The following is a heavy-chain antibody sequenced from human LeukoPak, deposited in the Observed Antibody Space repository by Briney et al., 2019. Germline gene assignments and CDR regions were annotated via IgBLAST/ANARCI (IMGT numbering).Heavy chain of an antibody. CDR2: IYYSGST. J-gene: IGHJ4*02. D-gene: IGHD1-26*01. V-gene: IGHV4-59*01. Sequence: SETLSLTCTVSGGSISSYYWSWIRQPPGKGLEWIGYIYYSGSTNYNPSLKSRVTISVDTSKNQFSLKLSSVTAADTAVYYCARAAYSGSYHSDYWGQGTLVTVSS. CDR1: GGSISSYY. CDR3: ARAAYSGSYHSDY.